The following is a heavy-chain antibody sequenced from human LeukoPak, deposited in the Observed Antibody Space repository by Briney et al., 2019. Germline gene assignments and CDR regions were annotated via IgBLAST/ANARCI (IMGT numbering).Heavy chain of an antibody. V-gene: IGHV4-31*03. J-gene: IGHJ3*02. D-gene: IGHD3-3*01. Sequence: SETLSLTCTVSGGSISSGGYYWSWIRQHPGKGLEWIGYIYYSGSTYYNPSLKSRVTISVDTSKNQFSLKLSSVTAADTAVYYCARDREYDFWSGESDAFDIWGQGTMVTVSS. CDR2: IYYSGST. CDR1: GGSISSGGYY. CDR3: ARDREYDFWSGESDAFDI.